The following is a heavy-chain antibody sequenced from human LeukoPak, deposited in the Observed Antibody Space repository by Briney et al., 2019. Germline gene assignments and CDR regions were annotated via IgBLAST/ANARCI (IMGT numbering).Heavy chain of an antibody. J-gene: IGHJ4*02. Sequence: SETLPLTCSVSGDSISSAYWAWIRQPPGKGLEWIAYVHHSGSTSYNPSLKSRVTISIDASKNQFSLRLNSVTAADTAVYFCAGYGSGSYYKAFDYWGQGTLVTVSS. CDR2: VHHSGST. CDR1: GDSISSAY. V-gene: IGHV4-59*01. CDR3: AGYGSGSYYKAFDY. D-gene: IGHD3-10*01.